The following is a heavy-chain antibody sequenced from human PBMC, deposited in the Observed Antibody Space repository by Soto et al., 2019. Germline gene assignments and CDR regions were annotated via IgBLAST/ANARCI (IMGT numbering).Heavy chain of an antibody. Sequence: ASVKVSCKASGYTFTSYDINWVRQATGQGLEWMGWMNPNSGNTGYAQKFQGRVTMTRNTSISTAYMELSSLRSEATAVYYCARGRGLDCLGGPIGVLDFWGKGKMV. J-gene: IGHJ3*01. CDR1: GYTFTSYD. CDR3: ARGRGLDCLGGPIGVLDF. D-gene: IGHD3-9*01. V-gene: IGHV1-8*01. CDR2: MNPNSGNT.